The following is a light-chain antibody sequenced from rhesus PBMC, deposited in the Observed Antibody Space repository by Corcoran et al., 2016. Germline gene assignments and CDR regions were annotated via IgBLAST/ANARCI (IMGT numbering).Light chain of an antibody. CDR1: QSVSSY. Sequence: QVILTQSPATLSLSPGERATLSCRASQSVSSYLAWYQQKPGQAPRLLIYGASSRATVIPDRFSGRGSGTEFTLTISSLEPEDVGVYHCYQHSSGYSFGQGTKVEIK. J-gene: IGKJ2*01. V-gene: IGKV3-10*01. CDR3: YQHSSGYS. CDR2: GAS.